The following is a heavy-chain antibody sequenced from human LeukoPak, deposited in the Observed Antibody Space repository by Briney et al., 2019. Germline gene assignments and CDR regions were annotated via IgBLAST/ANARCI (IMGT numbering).Heavy chain of an antibody. CDR3: AREPTRRGSSSWDLDY. CDR2: AYYRSKWYN. CDR1: GDSVSSNSAA. D-gene: IGHD6-13*01. V-gene: IGHV6-1*01. Sequence: SQTLSLTCAISGDSVSSNSAAWNWIRQSPSRGLEWLGRAYYRSKWYNDYAVSVKSRITINPDTSKNQFSLQLNSVTPEDTAVYYCAREPTRRGSSSWDLDYWGQGTLVTVSS. J-gene: IGHJ4*02.